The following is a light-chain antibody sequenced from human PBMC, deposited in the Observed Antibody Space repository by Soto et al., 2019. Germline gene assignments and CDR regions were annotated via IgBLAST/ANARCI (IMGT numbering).Light chain of an antibody. CDR1: SSDVGNYNL. J-gene: IGLJ1*01. CDR3: CSYAGSNTYV. CDR2: EGS. V-gene: IGLV2-23*01. Sequence: QSALTQPASVSGSPGQSNTISCTGTSSDVGNYNLVSWYQQHPGKAPKLVIYEGSKRPSGVSNRFSGFKSGNTASLTISGLQAEDEADYHCCSYAGSNTYVFGTGTKLTVL.